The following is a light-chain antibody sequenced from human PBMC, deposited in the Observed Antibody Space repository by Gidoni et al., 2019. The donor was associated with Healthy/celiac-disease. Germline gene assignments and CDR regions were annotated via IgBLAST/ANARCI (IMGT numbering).Light chain of an antibody. CDR2: AAS. J-gene: IGKJ1*01. V-gene: IGKV1D-8*01. CDR3: QQYYSFPRT. CDR1: QGIRSY. Sequence: VSWMTQSPALLSASTGDRVTISCRMSQGIRSYLAWYQQKPGKDPELLIYAASTLQSGVPSRFSGSGSGTDFTLTISCLQSEDFATYYCQQYYSFPRTFGQWTKVEIK.